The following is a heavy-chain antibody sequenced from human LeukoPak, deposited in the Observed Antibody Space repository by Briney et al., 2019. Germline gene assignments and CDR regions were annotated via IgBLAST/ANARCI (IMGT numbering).Heavy chain of an antibody. CDR3: VKGYPVEGPPYGDYESGYFDL. Sequence: GGSLRLSCAASGFTFSSYAMSWVRQAPGKGLEGVSAISGSGGSTYYADSVKGRFTISRDNAKNSLYLQMNSLRAEDTAVYYCVKGYPVEGPPYGDYESGYFDLWGRGTLVTVSS. J-gene: IGHJ2*01. V-gene: IGHV3-23*01. D-gene: IGHD4-17*01. CDR1: GFTFSSYA. CDR2: ISGSGGST.